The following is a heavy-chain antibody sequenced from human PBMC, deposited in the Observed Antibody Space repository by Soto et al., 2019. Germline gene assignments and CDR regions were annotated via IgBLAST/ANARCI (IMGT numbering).Heavy chain of an antibody. CDR1: GFDFSSYG. D-gene: IGHD6-13*01. J-gene: IGHJ3*01. Sequence: GGSLRLSCSASGFDFSSYGIHWVRQAPGKGLEYVSAISSDGGSTYYADSVKGRFTISRDDSRNMVFLQMNNLRVEDTALYYCARRWWTNSWSSFDLCGQGTAVTVSS. CDR2: ISSDGGST. V-gene: IGHV3-64*04. CDR3: ARRWWTNSWSSFDL.